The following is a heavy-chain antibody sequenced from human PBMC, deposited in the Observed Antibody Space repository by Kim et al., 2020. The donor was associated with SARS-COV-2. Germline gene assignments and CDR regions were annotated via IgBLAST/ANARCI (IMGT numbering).Heavy chain of an antibody. J-gene: IGHJ6*02. Sequence: GGSLRLSCAASGFTFSSYAMHWVRQAPGKGLEWVAVISYDGSNKYYADSVKGGFTIYRDNSKNTLYLQRNSLRAEDTAVYYCARDMGGFMDVWGQGTTVTVSS. D-gene: IGHD1-26*01. V-gene: IGHV3-30*04. CDR2: ISYDGSNK. CDR3: ARDMGGFMDV. CDR1: GFTFSSYA.